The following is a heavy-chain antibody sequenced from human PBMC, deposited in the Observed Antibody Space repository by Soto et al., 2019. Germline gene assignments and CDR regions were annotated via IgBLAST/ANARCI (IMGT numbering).Heavy chain of an antibody. V-gene: IGHV1-69*13. CDR1: GGPFSSYA. CDR2: IIPIFGTA. J-gene: IGHJ4*02. D-gene: IGHD6-6*01. CDR3: AREGGADGTYSSSTLDY. Sequence: SSVKVSCKASGGPFSSYAISWVRQAPGQGLEWMGGIIPIFGTANYAQKFQGRVTITADESTSTAYMELSSLRSEDTAVYYCAREGGADGTYSSSTLDYWGQGTLVTVYS.